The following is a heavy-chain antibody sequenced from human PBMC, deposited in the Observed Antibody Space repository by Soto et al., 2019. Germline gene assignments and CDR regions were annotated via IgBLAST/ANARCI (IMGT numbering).Heavy chain of an antibody. Sequence: GGSLRLSCAASGFTFSSYAMSWVRQAPGKGLEWVSVISGSGSSTYNADSVRGRFTISRDNSKNTLFLQMNSLRAEDTAVYYCAKDSPYSSSWYDFDYWGQGTLVTVSS. CDR3: AKDSPYSSSWYDFDY. J-gene: IGHJ4*02. D-gene: IGHD6-13*01. CDR1: GFTFSSYA. V-gene: IGHV3-23*01. CDR2: ISGSGSST.